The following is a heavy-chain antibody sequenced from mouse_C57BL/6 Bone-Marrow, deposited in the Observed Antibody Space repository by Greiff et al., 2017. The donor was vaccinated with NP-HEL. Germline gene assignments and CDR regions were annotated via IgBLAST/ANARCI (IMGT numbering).Heavy chain of an antibody. CDR1: GYTFTSYW. Sequence: LVRPGTSVKLSCKASGYTFTSYWMHWVKQRPGQGLEWIGVIDPSDSYTNYNQKFKGKATLTVDTSSSTAYMQLSSLTSEDSAVYYCARLGWNYWGQGTTLTVSS. J-gene: IGHJ2*01. CDR2: IDPSDSYT. D-gene: IGHD3-3*01. V-gene: IGHV1-59*01. CDR3: ARLGWNY.